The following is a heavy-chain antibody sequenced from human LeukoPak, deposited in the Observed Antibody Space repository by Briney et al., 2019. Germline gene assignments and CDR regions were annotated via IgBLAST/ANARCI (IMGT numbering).Heavy chain of an antibody. J-gene: IGHJ4*02. CDR3: ARQGCSSTSCYED. CDR1: GYSFTSYW. CDR2: IYPGDSDT. D-gene: IGHD2-2*01. V-gene: IGHV5-51*01. Sequence: GDSLKISCKGSGYSFTSYWIGWVRQMPGKGLEWMGIIYPGDSDTRYSPSFQGQVTISADKSISTAYLQWSSLKASDTAMYYCARQGCSSTSCYEDWGQGTLVTVSS.